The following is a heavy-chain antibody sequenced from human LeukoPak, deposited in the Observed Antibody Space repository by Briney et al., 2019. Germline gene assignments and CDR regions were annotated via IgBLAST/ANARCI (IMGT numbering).Heavy chain of an antibody. J-gene: IGHJ4*02. D-gene: IGHD1-26*01. V-gene: IGHV3-21*01. CDR3: ASRKWVPAGYFDY. CDR1: GFTFSSYS. Sequence: PGGSLRLSCAASGFTFSSYSMNWVRQAPGKGLEWVSSISSSSSYIYYADSVKGRFTISRDNAKNSLYLQMNSLRAEDTAVYYCASRKWVPAGYFDYWGQGTLVTVSS. CDR2: ISSSSSYI.